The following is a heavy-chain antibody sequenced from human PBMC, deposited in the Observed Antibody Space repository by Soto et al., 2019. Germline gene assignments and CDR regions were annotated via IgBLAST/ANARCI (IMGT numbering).Heavy chain of an antibody. V-gene: IGHV3-11*01. Sequence: QVQLVESGGDLVKPGGSLRLSCAASGYTFSDYYLSWIRQAPGKGLEWISYIDTSSTKIYYADSVKGRFTSSRDAGKTSPFLEMTSLRVEDTAVYFCASHYDLWSGYLSPVDYWGQGTLVTVSS. CDR3: ASHYDLWSGYLSPVDY. CDR1: GYTFSDYY. J-gene: IGHJ4*02. CDR2: IDTSSTKI. D-gene: IGHD3-3*01.